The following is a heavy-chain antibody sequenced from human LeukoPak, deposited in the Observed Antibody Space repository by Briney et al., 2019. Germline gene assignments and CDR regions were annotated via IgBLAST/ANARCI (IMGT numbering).Heavy chain of an antibody. CDR3: VRDIGSYPPEK. D-gene: IGHD1-26*01. J-gene: IGHJ4*02. CDR1: GFSVSSTY. V-gene: IGHV3-53*01. Sequence: GGSLRLSCAASGFSVSSTYMSWVRQAPGKGLEWVSLMYSHGLTSYGDSVRGRFTISRDTSKNTLHLQMNSLRAEDTAIYYCVRDIGSYPPEKWGQGTLVTVSS. CDR2: MYSHGLT.